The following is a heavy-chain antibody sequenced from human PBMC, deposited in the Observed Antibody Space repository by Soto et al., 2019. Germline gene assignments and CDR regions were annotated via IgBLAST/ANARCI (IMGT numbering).Heavy chain of an antibody. J-gene: IGHJ4*02. V-gene: IGHV3-11*01. CDR3: ARGLRGYSGRPGFDY. Sequence: VQLVESGGGLVTPGGSLRLSCAVSGFIFSDYYMSWIRQAPGQGLEWVSYISGSGDTIYYADSVKGRFAISRDNGKDSLYLQMNSLRGEDTAVYYCARGLRGYSGRPGFDYWGQGSLVTVSS. CDR1: GFIFSDYY. D-gene: IGHD1-26*01. CDR2: ISGSGDTI.